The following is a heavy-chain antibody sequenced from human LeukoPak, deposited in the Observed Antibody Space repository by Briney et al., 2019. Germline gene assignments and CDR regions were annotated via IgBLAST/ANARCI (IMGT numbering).Heavy chain of an antibody. CDR1: GFTFDDYG. J-gene: IGHJ6*03. CDR3: ARAKPGTYYYGSGSQDYYMDV. Sequence: GGSLRLSCAASGFTFDDYGMSWVRQAPGKGLEWVSGITWNGCSTGYADSVKGRFTISRDNAKNSLYLQMNSLRAEDTALYYCARAKPGTYYYGSGSQDYYMDVWGKGTTVTVSS. D-gene: IGHD3-10*01. CDR2: ITWNGCST. V-gene: IGHV3-20*04.